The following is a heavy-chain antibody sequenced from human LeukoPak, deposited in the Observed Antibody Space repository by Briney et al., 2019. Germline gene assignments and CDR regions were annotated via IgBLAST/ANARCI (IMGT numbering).Heavy chain of an antibody. Sequence: TETLSLTCTVSGGSISSSSYYWGWIRQPPGKGLEWIGSIYYSGSTYYNPSLKSRVTISVDRSKNQFSLKLSSVTAADTAVYYCARSGWLPPTYAFDIWGQGTMVTVSS. CDR3: ARSGWLPPTYAFDI. V-gene: IGHV4-39*07. J-gene: IGHJ3*02. CDR1: GGSISSSSYY. D-gene: IGHD5-24*01. CDR2: IYYSGST.